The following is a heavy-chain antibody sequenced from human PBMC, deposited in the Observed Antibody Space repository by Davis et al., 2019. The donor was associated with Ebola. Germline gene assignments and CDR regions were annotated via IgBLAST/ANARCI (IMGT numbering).Heavy chain of an antibody. Sequence: GESLKISCHGSGYSFTSYWISWVRQMPGKGLEWMGRIDPSDSYTNYSPSFQGHVTISADKSISTAYLQWSSLKASDTAMYYCASQTYYYYGMDVWGQGTTVTVSS. J-gene: IGHJ6*02. V-gene: IGHV5-10-1*01. CDR3: ASQTYYYYGMDV. CDR1: GYSFTSYW. CDR2: IDPSDSYT.